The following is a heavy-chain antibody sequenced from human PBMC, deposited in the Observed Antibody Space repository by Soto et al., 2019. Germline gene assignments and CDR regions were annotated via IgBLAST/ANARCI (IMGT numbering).Heavy chain of an antibody. J-gene: IGHJ5*01. V-gene: IGHV4-30-4*01. Sequence: SETLSLTCSVAGDSISNLDYFWAWIRQPPGQALEYIGYIYKSATTYYNPSFESRVAISVDTSKSQFSLNVTSVTAADTAVYFCARGRYCLTGRCFPNWFDSWGQGALVTVS. CDR1: GDSISNLDYF. D-gene: IGHD7-27*01. CDR2: IYKSATT. CDR3: ARGRYCLTGRCFPNWFDS.